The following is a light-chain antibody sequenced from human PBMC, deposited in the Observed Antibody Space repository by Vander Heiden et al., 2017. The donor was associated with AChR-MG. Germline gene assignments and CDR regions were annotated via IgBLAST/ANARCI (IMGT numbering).Light chain of an antibody. J-gene: IGLJ2*01. Sequence: SYELTQPPSVSVSPGQTARITCSADGLPKQYAYWYPQKPGQAPVLVMYKDNEKPSGIPERFSGSSSGTTVTLTISGVQAEDEADYYCQSADSSGTYVVFGGGTKLTVL. CDR1: GLPKQY. CDR2: KDN. V-gene: IGLV3-25*03. CDR3: QSADSSGTYVV.